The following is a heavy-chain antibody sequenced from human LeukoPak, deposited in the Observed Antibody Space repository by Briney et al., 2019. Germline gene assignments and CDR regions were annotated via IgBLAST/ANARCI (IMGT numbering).Heavy chain of an antibody. CDR1: GYTFTSYD. D-gene: IGHD3-3*01. CDR3: ARGRAIFGVAVYYFDY. Sequence: ASVKVSCKASGYTFTSYDINWVRQATGQGLEWMGWMNPNSGNTDYAQKFQGRVTMTRNTSISTAYMELSSLRSEDTAVYYCARGRAIFGVAVYYFDYWGQGTLVTVSS. CDR2: MNPNSGNT. J-gene: IGHJ4*02. V-gene: IGHV1-8*01.